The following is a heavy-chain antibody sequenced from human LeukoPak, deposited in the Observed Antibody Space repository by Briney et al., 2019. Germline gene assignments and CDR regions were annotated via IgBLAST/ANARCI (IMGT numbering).Heavy chain of an antibody. D-gene: IGHD2-15*01. CDR2: IYYSGNT. Sequence: SETLSLTCTVSGGSISSYYWSWIRQPPGKGPEWIGYIYYSGNTNYNPSLKSRVTMSVDTSQNQFSLKLSSVTAADTAVYYCARWAVVTANYFDYWGQGTLVTVSS. J-gene: IGHJ4*02. V-gene: IGHV4-59*08. CDR1: GGSISSYY. CDR3: ARWAVVTANYFDY.